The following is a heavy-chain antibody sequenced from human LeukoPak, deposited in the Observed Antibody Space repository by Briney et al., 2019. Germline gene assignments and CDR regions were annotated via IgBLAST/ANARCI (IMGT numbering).Heavy chain of an antibody. Sequence: ASVKVSCKASGYTFTSYGISWVRQAPGQGLEWMGWISAYNGNTNYAQKLQGRVTMTTDTSTSTAYMELRSLRSDDTAVYYCARLSEYYDSSGYAYWGQGTLVTVSS. CDR3: ARLSEYYDSSGYAY. V-gene: IGHV1-18*01. D-gene: IGHD3-22*01. CDR1: GYTFTSYG. CDR2: ISAYNGNT. J-gene: IGHJ4*02.